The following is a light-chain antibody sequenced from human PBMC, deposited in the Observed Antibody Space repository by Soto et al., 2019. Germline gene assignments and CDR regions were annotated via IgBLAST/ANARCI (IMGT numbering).Light chain of an antibody. CDR2: EVT. V-gene: IGLV2-14*01. CDR3: SSYTTSESGV. J-gene: IGLJ3*02. CDR1: SSDVGAYNF. Sequence: QSALTQPASVSGSPGQSITISCTGTSSDVGAYNFVSWYQQHPGEVPKLMIYEVTKRPSGVSNRFSGSKSGNAASLTISGLQAEDEADYYCSSYTTSESGVFGGGTKLTVL.